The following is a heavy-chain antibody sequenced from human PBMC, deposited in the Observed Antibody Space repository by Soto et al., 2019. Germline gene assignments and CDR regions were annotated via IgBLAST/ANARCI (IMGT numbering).Heavy chain of an antibody. J-gene: IGHJ4*02. CDR3: ARATMVRGVIIKRVYFDY. Sequence: HTGPVAHGFISSYRSLLLLKPPRKGLEWIGYIYYSGSTNYNPSLKSRVTISVDTSKNQFSLKLSSVTAADTAVYYCARATMVRGVIIKRVYFDYWGQGTLVTGAS. CDR1: HGFISSYR. V-gene: IGHV4-59*01. D-gene: IGHD3-10*01. CDR2: IYYSGST.